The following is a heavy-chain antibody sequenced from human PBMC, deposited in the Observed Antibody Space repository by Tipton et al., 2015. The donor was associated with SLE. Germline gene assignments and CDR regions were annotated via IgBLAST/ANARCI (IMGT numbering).Heavy chain of an antibody. Sequence: TLSLTCTVSGGSISSSSYYWSWIRQHPGKGLEWIGYIYYSGSTYYNPSLKSRVTISVDTSKNQFSLKLRSVTAADTAVYYCARDGGEDSSTSLDYWGQGTLVTVSS. CDR1: GGSISSSSYY. CDR2: IYYSGST. V-gene: IGHV4-31*03. J-gene: IGHJ4*02. D-gene: IGHD2-2*01. CDR3: ARDGGEDSSTSLDY.